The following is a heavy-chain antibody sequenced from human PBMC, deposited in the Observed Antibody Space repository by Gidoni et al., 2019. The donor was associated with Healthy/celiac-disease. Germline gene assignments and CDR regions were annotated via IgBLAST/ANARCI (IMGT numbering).Heavy chain of an antibody. Sequence: EVQLLESGGGLVQPGGSLRLSCAASGFTFSSYAMSWVRQAPGKGLEWVSAISGSGGSTYYADSVKGRFTISRDNSKNTLYLQMNSLRAEDTAVYYCAKEPGIAVAGTTLEDYWGQGTLVTVSS. CDR1: GFTFSSYA. D-gene: IGHD6-19*01. V-gene: IGHV3-23*01. CDR2: ISGSGGST. CDR3: AKEPGIAVAGTTLEDY. J-gene: IGHJ4*02.